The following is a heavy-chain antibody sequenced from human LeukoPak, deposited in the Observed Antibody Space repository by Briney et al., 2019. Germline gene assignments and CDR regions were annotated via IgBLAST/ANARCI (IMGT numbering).Heavy chain of an antibody. Sequence: PSETLSLTCAVSGYSISSGYYWGWIRQPPGKGLEWIGSIYHSGSTYYNPSLKSRVTISVDTSKNQFSLKLSSVTAADTAVYYCAREGQKNIAVAGKFDYWGREPWSPSPQ. CDR1: GYSISSGYY. CDR3: AREGQKNIAVAGKFDY. V-gene: IGHV4-38-2*02. CDR2: IYHSGST. J-gene: IGHJ4*02. D-gene: IGHD6-19*01.